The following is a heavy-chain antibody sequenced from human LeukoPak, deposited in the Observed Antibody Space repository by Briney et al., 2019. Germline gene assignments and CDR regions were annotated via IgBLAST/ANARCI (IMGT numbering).Heavy chain of an antibody. CDR3: ARGVDIAISGAHFDD. Sequence: PGGSLRLSCVASGFTFSTYSMNWVRQAPGKGLGWVSYISSSSSAIYYTDSVRGRFTISRDNAKNSLYLQMNSLGDEDTAVYYCARGVDIAISGAHFDDWGQGTLVTVSS. CDR1: GFTFSTYS. V-gene: IGHV3-48*02. D-gene: IGHD2-8*02. J-gene: IGHJ4*02. CDR2: ISSSSSAI.